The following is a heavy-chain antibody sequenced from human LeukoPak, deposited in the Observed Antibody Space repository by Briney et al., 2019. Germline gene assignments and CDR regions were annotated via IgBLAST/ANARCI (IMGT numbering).Heavy chain of an antibody. D-gene: IGHD6-25*01. CDR1: GFSFDDYG. V-gene: IGHV3-20*04. Sequence: GGSLRLSCAASGFSFDDYGMNWVRQAPGKGLEWVSGINWNGGSTGYADSVKGRFTISRDNAKNSLYLQMNSLRAEDTALYYCARDSVLIAAAVRGAFDIWGQGTMVTVSS. J-gene: IGHJ3*02. CDR2: INWNGGST. CDR3: ARDSVLIAAAVRGAFDI.